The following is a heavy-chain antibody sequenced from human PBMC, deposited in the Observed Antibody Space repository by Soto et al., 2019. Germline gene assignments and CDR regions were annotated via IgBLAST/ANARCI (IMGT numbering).Heavy chain of an antibody. CDR1: GFTFSPYA. CDR3: SRDPFFSAELFDF. CDR2: ISHDGNNE. Sequence: GGSLRLSCAASGFTFSPYAMRWVRLAPGKGLEWVALISHDGNNEYYADSVKGRFTISRDNSKNTLYLQMNSLRAEDTAVYYCSRDPFFSAELFDFWGQGTLVTVSS. J-gene: IGHJ4*02. V-gene: IGHV3-30-3*01. D-gene: IGHD3-3*02.